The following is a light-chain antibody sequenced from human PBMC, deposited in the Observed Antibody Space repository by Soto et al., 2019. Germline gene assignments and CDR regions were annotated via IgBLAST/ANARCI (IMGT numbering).Light chain of an antibody. CDR2: RAS. Sequence: IQMTQSPSSLSASVGDRVTITCRASQGIRSDLGWYQQKPGKAPRLLIFRASSLQSGVPSRFSGSGSGTDFTLTISSLHPEDFATYYCLQDYNYPWTFGQGTKVEIK. CDR1: QGIRSD. V-gene: IGKV1-6*01. CDR3: LQDYNYPWT. J-gene: IGKJ1*01.